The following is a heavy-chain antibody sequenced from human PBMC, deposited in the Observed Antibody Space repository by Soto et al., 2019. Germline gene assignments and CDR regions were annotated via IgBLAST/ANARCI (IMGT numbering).Heavy chain of an antibody. J-gene: IGHJ5*02. CDR1: NGSIGSYY. D-gene: IGHD6-13*01. Sequence: SETLSLTCTISNGSIGSYYWTWIRQPPGKGLEWIGHIYYSGSTDYNPSLKSRLTLSLDTSKNQFSLKLTSVTAADTAVYYCARVGRLITAAGLLDAWGQGTLVTVSS. CDR3: ARVGRLITAAGLLDA. CDR2: IYYSGST. V-gene: IGHV4-59*01.